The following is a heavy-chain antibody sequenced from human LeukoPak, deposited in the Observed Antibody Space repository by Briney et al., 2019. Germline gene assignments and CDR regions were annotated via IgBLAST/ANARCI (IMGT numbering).Heavy chain of an antibody. CDR1: GYTFTSYG. Sequence: ASVKVSCKASGYTFTSYGISWVRQAPGQGLEWMGWISAYNGNTNYAQKLQGRVTMTTDTSTSTAYMELRSLRSDDTAVYYCARVVFGGSYYEVRFDYWGQGTLVTVSS. J-gene: IGHJ4*02. CDR3: ARVVFGGSYYEVRFDY. CDR2: ISAYNGNT. V-gene: IGHV1-18*01. D-gene: IGHD1-26*01.